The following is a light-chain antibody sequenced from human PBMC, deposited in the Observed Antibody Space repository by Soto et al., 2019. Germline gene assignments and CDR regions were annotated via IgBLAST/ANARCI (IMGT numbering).Light chain of an antibody. Sequence: ELVLTQSPATLSLSPGERATISCRASQSVSGYSAWYQQKPGQAPRLLIYDTSNRATGIPARFSGSGSGTDFTLTISGIEPEEFAVYYCQQRSNWQYTFGLGTRLEIK. J-gene: IGKJ2*01. CDR1: QSVSGY. CDR3: QQRSNWQYT. V-gene: IGKV3-11*01. CDR2: DTS.